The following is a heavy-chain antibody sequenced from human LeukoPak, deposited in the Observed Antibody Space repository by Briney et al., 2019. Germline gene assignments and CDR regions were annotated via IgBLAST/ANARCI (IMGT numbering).Heavy chain of an antibody. CDR2: IYYSGST. Sequence: PSETLSLTCTVSGVSISSYYWSWIRKPPGKGLEWIGYIYYSGSTNYNPSLKSRVTISVDTSKNQFSLKLSSVTAADTAVYYCARDGGGSYYVTWGQGTLVTVSS. CDR1: GVSISSYY. CDR3: ARDGGGSYYVT. J-gene: IGHJ1*01. V-gene: IGHV4-59*01. D-gene: IGHD1-26*01.